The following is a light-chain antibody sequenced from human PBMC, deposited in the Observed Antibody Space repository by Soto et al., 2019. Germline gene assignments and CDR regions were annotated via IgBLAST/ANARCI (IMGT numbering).Light chain of an antibody. CDR1: QSLLHSNGYNY. Sequence: DIVMTQSSLSLPVTPGEPASIACRSSQSLLHSNGYNYLDWYLQKPGQSPQLLIYLGSNRASGVPDRFSGSGSGTDFTLKISRVEAEDVGVYYCMQALQITWTFGQGTKVDIK. V-gene: IGKV2-28*01. CDR3: MQALQITWT. CDR2: LGS. J-gene: IGKJ1*01.